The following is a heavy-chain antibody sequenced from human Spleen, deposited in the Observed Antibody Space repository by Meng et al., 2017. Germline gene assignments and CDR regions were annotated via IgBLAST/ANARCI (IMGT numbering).Heavy chain of an antibody. CDR3: ATGASDYIPWGGKWFDS. CDR2: LDPENGQT. Sequence: ASVKVSCKVSGYTLTKLSMHWVRQAPGQGLEWMGGLDPENGQTTYAQKFLGRVTMSEDTSTDTAYMELSGLAAEDTAVYYCATGASDYIPWGGKWFDSWGQGTLVTVSS. J-gene: IGHJ5*01. D-gene: IGHD3-16*01. CDR1: GYTLTKLS. V-gene: IGHV1-24*01.